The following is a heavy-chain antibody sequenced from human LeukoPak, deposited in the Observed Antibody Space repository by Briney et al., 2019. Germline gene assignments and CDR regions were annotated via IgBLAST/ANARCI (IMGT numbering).Heavy chain of an antibody. CDR1: GFTFSSYG. Sequence: GRSLRLSCAASGFTFSSYGMHWVRQAPGKGLEWVAVISYDGSNKYYADSVKGRFTISRDNSKNTLYLQMNSLRAEDTAVYYCAKDQAYQTYYYDSSGFVYWGQGTLVTVSP. V-gene: IGHV3-30*18. J-gene: IGHJ4*02. CDR2: ISYDGSNK. CDR3: AKDQAYQTYYYDSSGFVY. D-gene: IGHD3-22*01.